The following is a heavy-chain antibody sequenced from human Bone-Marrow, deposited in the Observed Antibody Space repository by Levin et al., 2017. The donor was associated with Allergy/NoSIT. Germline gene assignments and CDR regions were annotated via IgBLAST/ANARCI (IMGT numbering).Heavy chain of an antibody. CDR3: ARGEDSSGWCGFYYYYGMDV. CDR2: ISYDGSNK. V-gene: IGHV3-30*04. CDR1: GFTFSSYA. D-gene: IGHD6-19*01. J-gene: IGHJ6*02. Sequence: GGSLRLSCAASGFTFSSYAMHWVRQAPGKGLEWVAVISYDGSNKYYADSVKGRFTISRDNSKNTLYLQMNSLRAEDTAVYYCARGEDSSGWCGFYYYYGMDVWGQGTTVTVSS.